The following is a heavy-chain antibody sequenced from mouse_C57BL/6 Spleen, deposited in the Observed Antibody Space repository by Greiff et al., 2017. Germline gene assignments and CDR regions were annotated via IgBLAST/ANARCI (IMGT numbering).Heavy chain of an antibody. J-gene: IGHJ4*01. CDR1: GYTFTSYW. Sequence: QVQLQQPGAELVKPGASVKLSCKASGYTFTSYWMHWVKQRPGRGLEWIGRIDPNSGGTKYNEKFKSKATLTVDKPSSTAYMQLSSLTSEDSAVYDCARGDYGNYGYYAMDYWGQGTSVTVSS. V-gene: IGHV1-72*01. D-gene: IGHD2-1*01. CDR3: ARGDYGNYGYYAMDY. CDR2: IDPNSGGT.